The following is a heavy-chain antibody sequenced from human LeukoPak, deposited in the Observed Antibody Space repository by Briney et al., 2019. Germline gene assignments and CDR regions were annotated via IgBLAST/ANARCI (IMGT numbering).Heavy chain of an antibody. J-gene: IGHJ4*02. CDR2: ISSSGSTI. D-gene: IGHD6-13*01. CDR3: ARVGYSSSWYRKYYSDY. V-gene: IGHV3-48*03. Sequence: GGSLRLSCAASGFTFSSYEMNWVRQAPGKGLEWVSYISSSGSTIYYADSVKGRFTISRDNAKNSLYLQMNSLRAEDTAVYYCARVGYSSSWYRKYYSDYWGQGTLVTVSS. CDR1: GFTFSSYE.